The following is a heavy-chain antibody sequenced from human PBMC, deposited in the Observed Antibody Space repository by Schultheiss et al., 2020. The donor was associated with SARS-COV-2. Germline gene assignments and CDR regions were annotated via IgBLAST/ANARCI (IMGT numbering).Heavy chain of an antibody. V-gene: IGHV4-59*12. CDR2: IYHSGST. D-gene: IGHD6-19*01. CDR1: GGSISSYY. CDR3: ARGHVAVDDTNFDY. J-gene: IGHJ4*02. Sequence: SETLSLTCTVSGGSISSYYWSWIRQPPGKGLEWIGEIYHSGSTNYNPSLKSRVTISVDKSKNQFSLKLSSVTAADTAVYYCARGHVAVDDTNFDYWGQGTLVTVSS.